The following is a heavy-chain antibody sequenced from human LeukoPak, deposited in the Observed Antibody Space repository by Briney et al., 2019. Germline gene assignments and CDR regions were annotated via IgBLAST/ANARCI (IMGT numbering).Heavy chain of an antibody. J-gene: IGHJ4*02. CDR3: ARDSEAAGTRFDY. D-gene: IGHD6-13*01. Sequence: ASVKVSCKASGYTFTGYYMHWVRQAPGQGLEWMGWINPNSGGTNYAQKFQGRVPMTRDTSISTAYMELSRLRSDDTAVYYCARDSEAAGTRFDYWGQGTLVTVSS. V-gene: IGHV1-2*02. CDR1: GYTFTGYY. CDR2: INPNSGGT.